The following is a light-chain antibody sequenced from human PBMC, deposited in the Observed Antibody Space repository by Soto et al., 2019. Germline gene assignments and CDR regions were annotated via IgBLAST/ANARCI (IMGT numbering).Light chain of an antibody. V-gene: IGLV2-14*01. J-gene: IGLJ1*01. CDR1: SSDVGGYNY. Sequence: QSALTQPASVSGSPGQSITISCTGTSSDVGGYNYVSWYQQHPGKAPKLMIYEVSNRPSGVSNRFSGSKSGNTASLTISGLHAEDEADYYCSSYTISSTLYVFGTGTKLTVL. CDR3: SSYTISSTLYV. CDR2: EVS.